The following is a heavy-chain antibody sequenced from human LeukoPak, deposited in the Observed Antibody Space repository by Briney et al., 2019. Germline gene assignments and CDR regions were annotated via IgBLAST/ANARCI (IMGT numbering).Heavy chain of an antibody. CDR3: ARHHGGTYYDFWSGYSNWFHP. CDR1: GGTFSSYA. CDR2: IIPIFGTA. J-gene: IGHJ5*02. V-gene: IGHV1-69*01. Sequence: GASVKVSCKVSGGTFSSYAISWVRRAPGQGLEWMGGIIPIFGTANYAQKFQGRVTITADESTSTAYMELSSLRSEDTAVYYCARHHGGTYYDFWSGYSNWFHPWGQGTLVTVSS. D-gene: IGHD3-3*01.